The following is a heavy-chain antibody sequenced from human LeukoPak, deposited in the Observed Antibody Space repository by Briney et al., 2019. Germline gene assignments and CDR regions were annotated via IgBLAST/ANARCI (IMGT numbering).Heavy chain of an antibody. D-gene: IGHD4-17*01. J-gene: IGHJ4*02. Sequence: GGSLRLSCAVSGITLSNYGMSWVRQAPGKGLEWVAGISDRGGSTNYADSVKGRFSISRDISKNTLHLQLNSLRADDTGVYYCATKVTTGNWGQGTLVTVSS. CDR2: ISDRGGST. V-gene: IGHV3-23*01. CDR1: GITLSNYG. CDR3: ATKVTTGN.